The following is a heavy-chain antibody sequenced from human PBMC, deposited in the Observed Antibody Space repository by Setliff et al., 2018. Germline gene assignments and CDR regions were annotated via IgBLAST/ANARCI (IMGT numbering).Heavy chain of an antibody. V-gene: IGHV4-59*08. D-gene: IGHD6-13*01. J-gene: IGHJ4*02. Sequence: SETLSLTCTVSGGSMNNNYWTWIRQPPGKRLEWIGYIYYSGSTYYNPPLKSRVTISVDTSKNQFSLKLSSVTAADTAVYYCARWYSSSWHLGNDYWGQGTLVTVSS. CDR1: GGSMNNNY. CDR2: IYYSGST. CDR3: ARWYSSSWHLGNDY.